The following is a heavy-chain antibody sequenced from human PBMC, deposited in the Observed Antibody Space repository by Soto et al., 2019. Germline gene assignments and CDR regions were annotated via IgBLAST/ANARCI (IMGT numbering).Heavy chain of an antibody. D-gene: IGHD3-10*01. CDR3: ARDSGITAFDI. V-gene: IGHV4-61*08. Sequence: QVQLQESGPGLVKPSEILSLICTVSGGSVSSSGYQWNWIRQPPGKGLEWIGDIYYSGSTIYNPSLKSRVTISDDSSKNQFSLKLSSVTAADTAVYFCARDSGITAFDIWGQGTMVTVSS. CDR1: GGSVSSSGYQ. J-gene: IGHJ3*02. CDR2: IYYSGST.